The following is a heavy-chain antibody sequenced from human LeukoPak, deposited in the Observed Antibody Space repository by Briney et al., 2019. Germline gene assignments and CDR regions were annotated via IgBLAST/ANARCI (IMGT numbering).Heavy chain of an antibody. CDR3: AKAPVTSCRGAFCYPFDS. CDR2: ISDDSNYI. V-gene: IGHV3-21*04. D-gene: IGHD2-15*01. J-gene: IGHJ4*02. Sequence: PGGSLRLSCAASGFTFSTYSGNWIRQAPGKGLEWVSSISDDSNYIFYADSVKGRFTISRDNSRNTMYLQMNSLRVEDAAVYYCAKAPVTSCRGAFCYPFDSWGQGTLVTVSS. CDR1: GFTFSTYS.